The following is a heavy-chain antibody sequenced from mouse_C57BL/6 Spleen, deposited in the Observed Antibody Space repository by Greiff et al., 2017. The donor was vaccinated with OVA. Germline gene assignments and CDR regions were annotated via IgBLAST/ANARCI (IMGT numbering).Heavy chain of an antibody. Sequence: VQLQQSGAELVKPGASVKLSCKASGYTFTGYCMQWVKQRPGKGLEWIGEIDPTDSDTSYNHKFKGKATLTVDTSSRTAYMQLSSLTSADSAVYCGSKWEYDRFAYWGQGTLVTVSA. D-gene: IGHD2-14*01. V-gene: IGHV1-50*01. CDR2: IDPTDSDT. CDR3: SKWEYDRFAY. J-gene: IGHJ3*01. CDR1: GYTFTGYC.